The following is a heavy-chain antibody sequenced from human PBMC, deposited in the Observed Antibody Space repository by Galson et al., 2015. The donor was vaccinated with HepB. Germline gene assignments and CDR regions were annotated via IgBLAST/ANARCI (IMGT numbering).Heavy chain of an antibody. V-gene: IGHV3-30*18. J-gene: IGHJ4*02. Sequence: SLRLSCAASGFTFSSYGMHWVRQAPGKGLEWVAVISYDGSNKYYADSVKGRFTISRDNSKNTLYLQMNSLRAEDTAVYYCAKGPTYSPPIDYWGQGTLVTVSS. CDR1: GFTFSSYG. CDR2: ISYDGSNK. D-gene: IGHD4-11*01. CDR3: AKGPTYSPPIDY.